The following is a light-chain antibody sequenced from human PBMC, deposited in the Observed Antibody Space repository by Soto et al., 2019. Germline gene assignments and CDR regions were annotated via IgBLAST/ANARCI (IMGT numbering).Light chain of an antibody. CDR2: DAS. Sequence: DIQMTQSLSTLSASVGDRVTITCRASQSISSWLAWYHQKPGKAPKLLIYDASSLESGVPSRFSGSGSGTEFTLTISSLQPDDFATYYCQQYNSYWTLGQGTKVDI. CDR3: QQYNSYWT. J-gene: IGKJ1*01. CDR1: QSISSW. V-gene: IGKV1-5*01.